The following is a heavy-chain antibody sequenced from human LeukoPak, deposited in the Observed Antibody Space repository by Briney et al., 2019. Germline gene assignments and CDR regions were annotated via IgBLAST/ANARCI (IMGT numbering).Heavy chain of an antibody. V-gene: IGHV4-4*07. CDR1: GDSLSNYY. J-gene: IGHJ6*03. CDR2: MYTSGAT. Sequence: SETLSLTCTVSGDSLSNYYWSWIRQPAGKGLEWIGRMYTSGATNYNPSLKSRTTMSVDTSKNQLSLRLSSVTAADRAVYYCAREGPAASTSFYYFMDVWGKGTTVTVSS. CDR3: AREGPAASTSFYYFMDV. D-gene: IGHD2-2*01.